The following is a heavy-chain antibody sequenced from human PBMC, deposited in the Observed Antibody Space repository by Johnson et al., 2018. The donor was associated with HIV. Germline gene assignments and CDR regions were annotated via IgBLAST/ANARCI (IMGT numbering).Heavy chain of an antibody. CDR2: ISYDGGNK. V-gene: IGHV3-30*18. J-gene: IGHJ3*02. D-gene: IGHD1-26*01. Sequence: QVQLVESGGGVVQPGMSLRLSCAASGFTFSSYGMHWVRQAPGKGLEWVAVISYDGGNKYYADSVKGRFTISRDNSKNTLYLQMNSLRAEDTAVYYCAKWSIVGATFSDAFDIWGQGTMVTVSS. CDR3: AKWSIVGATFSDAFDI. CDR1: GFTFSSYG.